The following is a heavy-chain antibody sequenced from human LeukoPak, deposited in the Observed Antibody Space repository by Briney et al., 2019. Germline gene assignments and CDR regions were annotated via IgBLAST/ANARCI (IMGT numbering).Heavy chain of an antibody. J-gene: IGHJ4*02. Sequence: GGSLRLSCAASGFTVSSNYMSWVRQAPGKGLERVANIKLDGSEKNYVDSVKGRFTISRDNAKNSLYLQMNSLRAEDTAVYYCVRDSSRSYVYWGQGALVTVSS. CDR1: GFTVSSNY. D-gene: IGHD2-2*01. CDR3: VRDSSRSYVY. V-gene: IGHV3-7*01. CDR2: IKLDGSEK.